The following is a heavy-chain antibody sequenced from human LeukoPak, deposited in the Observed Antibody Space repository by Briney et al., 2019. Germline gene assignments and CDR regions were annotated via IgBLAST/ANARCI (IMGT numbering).Heavy chain of an antibody. CDR2: INSGGSTT. V-gene: IGHV3-74*01. CDR1: FTXXXXW. Sequence: FTXXXXWXXXVRXAPXKGXXXXXRINSGGSTTNYAASVKGEFTISRENDKNKLYMQMNSLRAEDTAVYYCASVSGWYRQYFQHWGQGTLVTVSS. CDR3: ASVSGWYRQYFQH. J-gene: IGHJ1*01. D-gene: IGHD6-19*01.